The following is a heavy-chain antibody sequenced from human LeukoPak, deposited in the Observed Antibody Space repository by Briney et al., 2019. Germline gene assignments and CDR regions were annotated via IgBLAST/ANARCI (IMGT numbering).Heavy chain of an antibody. CDR2: INHSGST. CDR1: GGSFSGYY. V-gene: IGHV4-34*01. D-gene: IGHD5-18*01. CDR3: ARVGRPGIRGLDY. J-gene: IGHJ4*02. Sequence: SETLSLTCAVYGGSFSGYYWSWIRQPPGKGLEWIGEINHSGSTNYNPSLKSRVTISVDTSKNQFSLKLSSVTAADTAVYYCARVGRPGIRGLDYWAREPWSPSPQ.